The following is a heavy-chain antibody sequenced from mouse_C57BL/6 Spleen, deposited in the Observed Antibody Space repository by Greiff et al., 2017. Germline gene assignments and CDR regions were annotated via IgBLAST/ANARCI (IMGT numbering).Heavy chain of an antibody. Sequence: QVQLKQPGPELVKPGASVKISCKASGYAFSSSWLNWVKQRPGKGLEWIGRIYPGDGDTNYNGKFKGKATLTADKSSSTAYMQLSSLTSEASAVXFCAGGGFYYYYRYYYYFDYWGQGTTVTVSS. V-gene: IGHV1-82*01. J-gene: IGHJ2*01. CDR3: AGGGFYYYYRYYYYFDY. CDR1: GYAFSSSW. CDR2: IYPGDGDT. D-gene: IGHD1-1*02.